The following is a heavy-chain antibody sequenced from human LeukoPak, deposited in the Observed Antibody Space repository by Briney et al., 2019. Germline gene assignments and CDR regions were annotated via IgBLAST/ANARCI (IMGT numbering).Heavy chain of an antibody. D-gene: IGHD5-24*01. CDR2: IYYSGST. V-gene: IGHV4-31*03. Sequence: SQTLSLTCTVSGGSIGSGAYYWSCLRQHPGKDLDWIGYIYYSGSTYYNPSLKSRVTISVDASKNQFSLKLSSVTAADTAVYYCARDLGDGYLANDYWGQGTLVTVSS. CDR3: ARDLGDGYLANDY. J-gene: IGHJ4*02. CDR1: GGSIGSGAYY.